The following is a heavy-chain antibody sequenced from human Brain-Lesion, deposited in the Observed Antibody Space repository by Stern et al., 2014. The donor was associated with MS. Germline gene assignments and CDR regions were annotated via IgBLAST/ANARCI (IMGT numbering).Heavy chain of an antibody. J-gene: IGHJ4*02. V-gene: IGHV4-39*01. CDR2: VYYSGNT. Sequence: QVQLVQSGPGLVKPSDTLSLTCSVSGDSLSSSTFYLGWIRQPPGKGPEWIGSVYYSGNTYYYPSLKSSVTIFLDISKNPFSLRLSSVTAADTAVYYCARHQLGYGYAYLRYWGQGTLVTVSS. CDR3: ARHQLGYGYAYLRY. D-gene: IGHD5-18*01. CDR1: GDSLSSSTFY.